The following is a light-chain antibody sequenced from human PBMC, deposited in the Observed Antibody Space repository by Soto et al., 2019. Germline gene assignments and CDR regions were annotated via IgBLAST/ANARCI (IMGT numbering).Light chain of an antibody. CDR2: NVF. V-gene: IGLV2-14*01. CDR1: SCDVGGYNF. J-gene: IGLJ1*01. CDR3: SSYTSNSSV. Sequence: VLTQPASVSGAPGQSVTISRPGTSCDVGGYNFVSWYQQHPGKAPKLIIYNVFNRPSRVSNRFSGSKSGNTASLTISGLQAEDDADYYCSSYTSNSSVFGTGTKVTVL.